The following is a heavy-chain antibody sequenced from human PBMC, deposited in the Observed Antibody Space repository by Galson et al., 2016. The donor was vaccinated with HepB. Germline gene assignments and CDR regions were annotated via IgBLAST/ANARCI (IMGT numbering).Heavy chain of an antibody. J-gene: IGHJ5*02. V-gene: IGHV3-30*18. CDR1: GFTFSHYG. D-gene: IGHD3-10*01. CDR2: VSGDGDLQ. Sequence: SLRLSCAASGFTFSHYGMHWVRQAPGKGLEWVAIVSGDGDLQYYAESVKGRFTVSRDNSNNTLYLQMNSLRPEDTGLYYCAKDGPALVTVIRGITQWGWFDPWGQGTRVTVSS. CDR3: AKDGPALVTVIRGITQWGWFDP.